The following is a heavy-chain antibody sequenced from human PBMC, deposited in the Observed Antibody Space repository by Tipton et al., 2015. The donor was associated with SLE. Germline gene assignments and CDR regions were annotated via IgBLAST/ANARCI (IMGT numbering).Heavy chain of an antibody. J-gene: IGHJ4*02. Sequence: SLRLSCAASGFTFSSYGMSWVRQAPGKGLEWVSGILWNDNTNYADSVKGRFTISRDKAKNSLYLQMDSLRAEDTALYYCARSYFYDSNIFDSWGQGTLVTVSS. D-gene: IGHD3-22*01. CDR2: ILWNDNT. CDR1: GFTFSSYG. CDR3: ARSYFYDSNIFDS. V-gene: IGHV3-20*04.